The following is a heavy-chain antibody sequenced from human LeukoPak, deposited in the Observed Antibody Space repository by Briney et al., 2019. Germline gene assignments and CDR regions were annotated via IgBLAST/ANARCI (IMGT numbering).Heavy chain of an antibody. CDR2: ADPEDGET. Sequence: ASVKISCKVSGYTFTDYYMHWVQQAPGKGLEWMGLADPEDGETIYAEKFRGRVTITADTSTDTAYMELSSLRSEDTAVYYCATVYSGYENFDYWGQGTLVTVSS. D-gene: IGHD5-12*01. V-gene: IGHV1-69-2*01. J-gene: IGHJ4*02. CDR3: ATVYSGYENFDY. CDR1: GYTFTDYY.